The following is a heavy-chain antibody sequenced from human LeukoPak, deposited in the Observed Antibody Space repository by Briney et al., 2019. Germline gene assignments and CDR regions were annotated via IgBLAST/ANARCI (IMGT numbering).Heavy chain of an antibody. CDR1: GASISSYY. CDR3: ARAGVDRGNRYYYYMDV. D-gene: IGHD3-10*01. V-gene: IGHV4-59*01. Sequence: ASETLSLACTVSGASISSYYWSWIRQSPGKGLEWIGYIYYSGRTNYNPSLKSRVTISVDTSKNQFPLKLTSATAADTAVYYCARAGVDRGNRYYYYMDVWGKGTTVTVSS. J-gene: IGHJ6*03. CDR2: IYYSGRT.